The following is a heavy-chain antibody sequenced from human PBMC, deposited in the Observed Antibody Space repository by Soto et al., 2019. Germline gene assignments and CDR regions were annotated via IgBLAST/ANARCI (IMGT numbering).Heavy chain of an antibody. D-gene: IGHD3-3*01. CDR2: INHSGST. CDR1: GGSFSGYY. J-gene: IGHJ6*02. V-gene: IGHV4-34*01. Sequence: KPSETLSLTCAVYGGSFSGYYWSWIRQPPGKGLEWIGEINHSGSTNYSPSLKSRVTISVDTSKNQFSLKLSSVTAADTAVYYCARVNFWSGFYYYYGMDVWGQGTTVTVSS. CDR3: ARVNFWSGFYYYYGMDV.